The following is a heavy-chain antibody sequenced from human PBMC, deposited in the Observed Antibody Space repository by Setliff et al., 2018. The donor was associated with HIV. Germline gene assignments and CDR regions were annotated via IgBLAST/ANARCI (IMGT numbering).Heavy chain of an antibody. V-gene: IGHV4-39*02. CDR3: ARAQAMLMDVPPFDS. Sequence: SSETLSLTCTVSGVPTSASTYYWGWIRQPPGKGLDWIGYISYSGKTYYNPSLKSRVTISVDTSNNHFSLRLNSVTAADTAIYYCARAQAMLMDVPPFDSWGPGSLVTVSS. CDR2: ISYSGKT. D-gene: IGHD2-8*01. CDR1: GVPTSASTYY. J-gene: IGHJ4*02.